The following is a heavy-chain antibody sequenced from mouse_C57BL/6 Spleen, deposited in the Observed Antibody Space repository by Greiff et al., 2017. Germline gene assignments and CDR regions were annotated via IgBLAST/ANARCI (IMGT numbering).Heavy chain of an antibody. CDR2: ISDGGSYT. V-gene: IGHV5-4*01. CDR3: ERDGPNFDY. Sequence: EVNVVESGGGLVKPGGSLKLSCAASGFTFSSYAMSWVRQTPGKRLEWVATISDGGSYTYYPDNVKGRFTISTDNAKHNLDLQMRHLKDKDTAMYYCERDGPNFDYWGQGTAVTVSA. J-gene: IGHJ2*01. CDR1: GFTFSSYA.